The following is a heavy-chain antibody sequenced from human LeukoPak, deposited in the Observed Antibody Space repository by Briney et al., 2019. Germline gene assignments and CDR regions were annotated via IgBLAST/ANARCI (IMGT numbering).Heavy chain of an antibody. CDR2: IWYDGSNK. Sequence: GGSLRLSCAASGFTFSSYGMHWVRQAPGKGLEWVAIIWYDGSNKYYADSVKGRFTISRDNSKDTLYLQMNSLRAEDTAVYYCAKQHTSGWYVLDYWGQGTLVTVSS. J-gene: IGHJ4*02. CDR1: GFTFSSYG. V-gene: IGHV3-33*06. CDR3: AKQHTSGWYVLDY. D-gene: IGHD6-19*01.